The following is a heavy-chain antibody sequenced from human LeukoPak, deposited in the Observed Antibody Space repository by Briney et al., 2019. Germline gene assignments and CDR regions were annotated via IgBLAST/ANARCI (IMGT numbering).Heavy chain of an antibody. Sequence: GGSLRLSCAASGFTFGSYDMHWVRQAPGKGLEWVAFIRYVGSNKYYADSVKGRFTISRDNSKNTLYLQMNSLRAEDTVVYYCAKGASDYFDYWGQGTLVTVSS. CDR2: IRYVGSNK. V-gene: IGHV3-30*02. CDR1: GFTFGSYD. J-gene: IGHJ4*02. CDR3: AKGASDYFDY. D-gene: IGHD1-26*01.